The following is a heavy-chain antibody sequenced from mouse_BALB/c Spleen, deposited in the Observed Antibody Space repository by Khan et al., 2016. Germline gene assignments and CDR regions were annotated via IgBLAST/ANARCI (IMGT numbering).Heavy chain of an antibody. CDR3: ARSDYDYDGNFDY. J-gene: IGHJ2*01. Sequence: EVQLLESGGGLVQPGGSRKLSCAASGFTFSSFGMHWVRQAPEKGLEWVAYISSGSSTIYYADTVKGRFTISRDNPKNTLFLQMTSLRSEDTAMYYCARSDYDYDGNFDYWGQGTTLTVSS. D-gene: IGHD2-4*01. CDR1: GFTFSSFG. CDR2: ISSGSSTI. V-gene: IGHV5-17*02.